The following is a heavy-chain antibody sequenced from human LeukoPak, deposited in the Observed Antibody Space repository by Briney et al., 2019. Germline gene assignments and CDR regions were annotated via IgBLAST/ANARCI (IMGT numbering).Heavy chain of an antibody. Sequence: GGSLRLSCAASGFTFSSYEMNWVRQAPGKGLEWVSYISSSGSTIYYADSVKGRFTISRDNAKNSLYLQMNSLKAEDTAVYYCARDRRGYSYLAYWGQGTLVTVSS. CDR3: ARDRRGYSYLAY. V-gene: IGHV3-48*03. CDR2: ISSSGSTI. J-gene: IGHJ4*02. D-gene: IGHD5-18*01. CDR1: GFTFSSYE.